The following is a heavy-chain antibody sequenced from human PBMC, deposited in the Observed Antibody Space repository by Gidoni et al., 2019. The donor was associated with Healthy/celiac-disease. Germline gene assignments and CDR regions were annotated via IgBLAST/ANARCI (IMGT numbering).Heavy chain of an antibody. V-gene: IGHV3-23*01. CDR3: AKDPLWAPGEEQQLARNGHLDY. J-gene: IGHJ4*02. D-gene: IGHD6-13*01. CDR1: GSTFSIYA. CDR2: ISGSGGST. Sequence: EVQLLESGGGLVQPGASLRLSCAASGSTFSIYAMSWVRQAPGKGLGWVAAISGSGGSTYYSDSVKGRFTIARDNSKNTLYLQMNSLRAEDTAVYYCAKDPLWAPGEEQQLARNGHLDYWGQGTLVTVSS.